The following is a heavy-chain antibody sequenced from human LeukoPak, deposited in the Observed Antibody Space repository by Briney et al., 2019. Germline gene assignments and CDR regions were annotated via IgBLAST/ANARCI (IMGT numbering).Heavy chain of an antibody. CDR3: ASRDVVVTGHYFDY. J-gene: IGHJ4*02. CDR1: GFSFWSYG. V-gene: IGHV3-23*01. CDR2: TTDSGAST. Sequence: GGSLRLSCAASGFSFWSYGMSWVRQAPGKGLEWVSTTTDSGASTWYADSVKGRFTISRDNPKNTLQLQMNSLRAEDTAVYYCASRDVVVTGHYFDYWGQGILVTVSS. D-gene: IGHD2-21*02.